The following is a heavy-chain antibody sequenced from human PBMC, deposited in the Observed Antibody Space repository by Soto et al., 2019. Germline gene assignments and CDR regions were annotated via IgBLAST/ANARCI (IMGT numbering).Heavy chain of an antibody. V-gene: IGHV3-21*01. CDR3: ARPSTQTRFWNWFDP. CDR2: ISESRSSI. J-gene: IGHJ5*02. CDR1: GFTLSSYT. Sequence: LRLSCAASGFTLSSYTMHWVRQAPGKGLEWVASISESRSSIYYADSVKGRFTISRDSAENSLFLQMTSLTAADTAVYYCARPSTQTRFWNWFDPWGQGTLVTVSS.